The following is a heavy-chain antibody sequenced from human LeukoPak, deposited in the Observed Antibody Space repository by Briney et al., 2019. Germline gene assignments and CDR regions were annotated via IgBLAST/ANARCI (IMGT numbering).Heavy chain of an antibody. CDR1: DDSNTMYY. CDR2: ICHSGSI. Sequence: PSETLSLTCSVSDDSNTMYYWTWIRQPPRKGLEWIGYICHSGSINYNSSLKSRVTISVDTSKNQFSLKLNSVTAADTAVYYCARFPRYWGQGILVTVSS. CDR3: ARFPRY. D-gene: IGHD6-6*01. V-gene: IGHV4-59*01. J-gene: IGHJ4*02.